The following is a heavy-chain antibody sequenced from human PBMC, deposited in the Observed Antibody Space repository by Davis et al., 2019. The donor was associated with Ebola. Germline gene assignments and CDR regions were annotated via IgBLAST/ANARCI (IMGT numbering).Heavy chain of an antibody. CDR3: ARDSRYCSGGSCYSWYYYYYGMDV. CDR1: GGSISSYY. CDR2: IYYSGST. Sequence: MPSETLSLTCTVSGGSISSYYWSWIRQPPEKGLEWIGYIYYSGSTNYNPSLKSRVTISVDTSKNQFSLKLSSVTAADTAVYYCARDSRYCSGGSCYSWYYYYYGMDVWGQGTTVTVSS. D-gene: IGHD2-15*01. J-gene: IGHJ6*02. V-gene: IGHV4-59*01.